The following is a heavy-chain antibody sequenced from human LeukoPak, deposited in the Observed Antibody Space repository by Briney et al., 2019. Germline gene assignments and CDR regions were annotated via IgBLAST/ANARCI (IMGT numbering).Heavy chain of an antibody. V-gene: IGHV3-7*03. CDR2: IKLDGSEK. J-gene: IGHJ4*02. CDR3: ARDQYDTWSRRGNFDS. D-gene: IGHD3-3*01. Sequence: GGSLRLSCVASGFTFGKYWMSWVRQAPGKGLEWVADIKLDGSEKNYVDSVKGRFAISRDNTKNSLYLQMNSLRAEDTAVFYCARDQYDTWSRRGNFDSWGQGTLVIVSS. CDR1: GFTFGKYW.